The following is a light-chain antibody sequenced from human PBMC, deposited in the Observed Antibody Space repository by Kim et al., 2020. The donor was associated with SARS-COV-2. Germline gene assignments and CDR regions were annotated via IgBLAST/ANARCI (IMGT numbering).Light chain of an antibody. V-gene: IGKV1-27*01. J-gene: IGKJ1*01. CDR1: QGIANY. Sequence: ASVGYGVTITCRASQGIANYLAWYQQKPGKVPKLLVYAASGLKSGVPSRFSGRRSGTDFTLTISNLQPEDVATYYCQKYDSAPWTFGQGTKVDIK. CDR3: QKYDSAPWT. CDR2: AAS.